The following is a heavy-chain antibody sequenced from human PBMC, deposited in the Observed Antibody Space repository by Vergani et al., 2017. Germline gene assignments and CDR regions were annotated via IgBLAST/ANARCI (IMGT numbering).Heavy chain of an antibody. Sequence: EVRLEQSGAEVKRPGTTVKISCKVSGHTSSDFQIHWVQQGPGIGLEWMGLFDLEVGQSIQTDKFVGRVTMTADKSMDTAYMEITSLISDDTAVYYYATVALRGIRFFDRWGRGTPVTVSS. CDR1: GHTSSDFQ. J-gene: IGHJ2*01. D-gene: IGHD3-16*01. CDR2: FDLEVGQS. CDR3: ATVALRGIRFFDR. V-gene: IGHV1-69-2*01.